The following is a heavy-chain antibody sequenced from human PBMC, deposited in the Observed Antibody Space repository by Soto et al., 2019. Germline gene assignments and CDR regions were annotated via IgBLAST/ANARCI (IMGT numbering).Heavy chain of an antibody. D-gene: IGHD3-10*01. Sequence: GASVKVSCQASGGTFHNYAISWGGQAPGQGLEWMGGIIPIFGTANYAQKFQGRVTITADESTSTAYMELSSLRSEDTAVYYCARGFATPGSYFDYWGQGTLVTVSS. CDR3: ARGFATPGSYFDY. V-gene: IGHV1-69*13. J-gene: IGHJ4*02. CDR2: IIPIFGTA. CDR1: GGTFHNYA.